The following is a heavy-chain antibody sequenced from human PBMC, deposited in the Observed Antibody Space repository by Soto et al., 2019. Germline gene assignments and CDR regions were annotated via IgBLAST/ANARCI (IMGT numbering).Heavy chain of an antibody. CDR3: ARASLGYCSSTSCRSNWFDP. CDR2: IYYTGST. Sequence: LSLTCTVSGGSIRSGGYYWTWIRQHPGKGLEWIGYIYYTGSTYYNPSLKSRVTISVDTSKNQFSLKLSSVTAADTAVYYCARASLGYCSSTSCRSNWFDPWGQGTLVTVS. CDR1: GGSIRSGGYY. V-gene: IGHV4-31*03. D-gene: IGHD2-2*01. J-gene: IGHJ5*02.